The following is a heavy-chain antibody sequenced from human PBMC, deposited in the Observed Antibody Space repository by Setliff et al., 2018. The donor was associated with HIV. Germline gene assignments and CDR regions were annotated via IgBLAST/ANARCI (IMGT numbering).Heavy chain of an antibody. J-gene: IGHJ6*03. D-gene: IGHD3-3*01. CDR1: GYTFRTYG. CDR2: INTANGNT. V-gene: IGHV1-3*03. Sequence: GASVKVSCKASGYTFRTYGIHWMRQAPGQRLEYLGWINTANGNTKYSQDLQGRVSITSDTSASTSYMELSSLRSQDMAVYHCARGPLFGDQYYPYHYMDVWGKGTTVTVSS. CDR3: ARGPLFGDQYYPYHYMDV.